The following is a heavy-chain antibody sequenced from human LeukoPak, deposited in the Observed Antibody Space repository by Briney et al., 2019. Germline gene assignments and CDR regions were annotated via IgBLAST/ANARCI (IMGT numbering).Heavy chain of an antibody. CDR3: AKGGIHRGYYYYYYMDV. CDR2: INWSGDRI. J-gene: IGHJ6*03. CDR1: GFTFDDYA. Sequence: PGGSLRLSCAASGFTFDDYAMHWVRQAPGKGLEWVSGINWSGDRIGYADSVKGRFTISRDNAKKSLYLQMNSLRAEDTALYYCAKGGIHRGYYYYYYMDVWGKGTTVTISS. V-gene: IGHV3-9*01. D-gene: IGHD6-13*01.